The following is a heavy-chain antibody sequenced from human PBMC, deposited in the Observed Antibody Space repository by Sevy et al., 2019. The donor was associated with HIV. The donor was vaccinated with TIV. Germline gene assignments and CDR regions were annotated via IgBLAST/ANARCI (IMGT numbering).Heavy chain of an antibody. CDR1: GGSISGSTNY. V-gene: IGHV4-39*01. CDR2: LYYGGST. J-gene: IGHJ2*01. CDR3: VRHLTNYLYWYFDL. D-gene: IGHD2-8*01. Sequence: SETLSPTCTVSGGSISGSTNYWGWIRQSPGKGLEWIGSLYYGGSTYLNPSLKSRVTTSVDTSKNQFSLKLNSVTAADTAVYYCVRHLTNYLYWYFDLWGRGALVTVSS.